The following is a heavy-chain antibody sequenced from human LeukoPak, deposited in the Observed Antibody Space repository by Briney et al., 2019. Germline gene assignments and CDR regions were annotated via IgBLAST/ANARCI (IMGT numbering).Heavy chain of an antibody. CDR1: GGAFSSYA. Sequence: SVKVSCKASGGAFSSYAISWVRQAPGQGLEWMGRIIPIFGIANYAQKFQGRVTITADKSTSTAYMELSSLRSEDTAVYYCARDGMAAARPGNLWFDPWGQGTLVTVSS. D-gene: IGHD6-6*01. CDR3: ARDGMAAARPGNLWFDP. V-gene: IGHV1-69*04. J-gene: IGHJ5*02. CDR2: IIPIFGIA.